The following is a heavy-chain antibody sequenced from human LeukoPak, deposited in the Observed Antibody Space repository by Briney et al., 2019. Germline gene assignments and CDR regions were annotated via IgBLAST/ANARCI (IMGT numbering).Heavy chain of an antibody. J-gene: IGHJ4*02. CDR3: ARDPLHY. CDR1: GFTFSSYS. Sequence: PGGSLRLSCAASGFTFSSYSMNWVRQAPGKGLEWVSYISSSSSTIYYADSVKGRFTISRDNAKNPLYRQMNSLRAEDTAVYYCARDPLHYWGQGTLVTVSS. CDR2: ISSSSSTI. V-gene: IGHV3-48*01.